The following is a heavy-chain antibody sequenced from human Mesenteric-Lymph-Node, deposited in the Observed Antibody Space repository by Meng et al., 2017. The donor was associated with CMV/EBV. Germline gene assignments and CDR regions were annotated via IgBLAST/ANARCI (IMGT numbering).Heavy chain of an antibody. CDR3: TTEHDSSGYWVPEAF. CDR1: GFTFSSYA. V-gene: IGHV3-23*01. D-gene: IGHD3-22*01. Sequence: GESLKISCAASGFTFSSYAMTWVRQAPGKGLEWVSDITGSGSNTYYADSVKGRFTISRDNSKNTLYLQMNSLRAEDTAVYYCTTEHDSSGYWVPEAFWGQGTLVTVSS. J-gene: IGHJ4*02. CDR2: ITGSGSNT.